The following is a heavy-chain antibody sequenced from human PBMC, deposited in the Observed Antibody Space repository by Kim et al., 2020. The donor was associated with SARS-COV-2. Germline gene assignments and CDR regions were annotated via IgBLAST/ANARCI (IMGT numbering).Heavy chain of an antibody. D-gene: IGHD2-2*01. CDR1: GGTFSSYA. CDR2: IIPILGIA. CDR3: ARAIVVVPAALMDV. J-gene: IGHJ6*02. Sequence: SVKVSCKASGGTFSSYAISWVRQAPGQGLEWMGRIIPILGIANYAQKFQGRVTITADKSTSTAYMELSSLRSEDTAVYYCARAIVVVPAALMDVWGQGTTVTVSS. V-gene: IGHV1-69*04.